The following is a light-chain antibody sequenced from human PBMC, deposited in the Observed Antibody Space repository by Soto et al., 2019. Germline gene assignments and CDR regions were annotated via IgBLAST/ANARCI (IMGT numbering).Light chain of an antibody. CDR2: EVS. CDR3: CSYTSTRPRV. Sequence: LAPPASWSVSPGQSITISCTGPISDVGDYNYVSWYQQHPGKAPTLIISEVSNRPSGVSNRFSGSKSGNTASLTISGLQAGDEADYYCCSYTSTRPRVYGTGTKVNVL. J-gene: IGLJ1*01. CDR1: ISDVGDYNY. V-gene: IGLV2-14*01.